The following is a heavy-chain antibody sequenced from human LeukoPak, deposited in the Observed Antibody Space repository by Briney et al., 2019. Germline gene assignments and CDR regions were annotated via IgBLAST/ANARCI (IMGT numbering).Heavy chain of an antibody. V-gene: IGHV3-7*01. J-gene: IGHJ4*02. CDR2: IKQDGSEK. Sequence: GGSLRLSCAASGFTFSSYWMSWVRQAPGKGLEWVANIKQDGSEKYYVDSVKGRFTISRDNAKNSLYLQMNSLRAEDTAVYYCARDLFFGYCSGGSCDGGNWGQGTLVTVSS. CDR1: GFTFSSYW. CDR3: ARDLFFGYCSGGSCDGGN. D-gene: IGHD2-15*01.